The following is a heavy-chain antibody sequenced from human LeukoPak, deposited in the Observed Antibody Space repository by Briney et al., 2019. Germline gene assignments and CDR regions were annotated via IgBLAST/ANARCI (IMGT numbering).Heavy chain of an antibody. CDR3: AKSDCSSTSCPTFDY. D-gene: IGHD2-2*01. J-gene: IGHJ4*02. CDR2: ISWNSGSI. V-gene: IGHV3-9*01. CDR1: GFTFDDYA. Sequence: GRSLRLSCAASGFTFDDYAMHGVRQAPGKGLEGVSGISWNSGSIGYADSVKGRFTISRDNAKNSLYLQMNSLRAEDTALYYCAKSDCSSTSCPTFDYWGQGTLVTVSS.